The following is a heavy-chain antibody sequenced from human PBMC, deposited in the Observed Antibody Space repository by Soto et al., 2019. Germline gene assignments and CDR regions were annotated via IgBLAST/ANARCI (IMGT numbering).Heavy chain of an antibody. J-gene: IGHJ4*02. V-gene: IGHV4-34*01. CDR3: AGVRVAGWNIIDY. CDR2: INHSGST. D-gene: IGHD2-15*01. CDR1: GGSFSGYY. Sequence: SETLSLTCAVYGGSFSGYYWSWIRQPPGKGLEWIGEINHSGSTNYNPSLKSRVTISVDTSKNQFSLKLSSVTAADTAVYYYAGVRVAGWNIIDYWGQGTLVTVSS.